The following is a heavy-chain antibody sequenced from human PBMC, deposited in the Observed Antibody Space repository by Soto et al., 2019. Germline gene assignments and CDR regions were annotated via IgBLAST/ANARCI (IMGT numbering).Heavy chain of an antibody. CDR2: IKSKTDGGTT. V-gene: IGHV3-15*01. D-gene: IGHD3-3*01. J-gene: IGHJ6*03. Sequence: PGGSLRLSCAASGFTFSNAWMSWVRQAPGKGLEWVGRIKSKTDGGTTDYAAPVKGRFTISRDGSKNTLYLQMNSLKTEDTAVYYCTTDSAQLRFFFTNYYYYYMDVWGKGTTVTVSS. CDR3: TTDSAQLRFFFTNYYYYYMDV. CDR1: GFTFSNAW.